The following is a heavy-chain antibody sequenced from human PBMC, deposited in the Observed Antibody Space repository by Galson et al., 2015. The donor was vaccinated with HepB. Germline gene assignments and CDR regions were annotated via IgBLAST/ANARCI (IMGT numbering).Heavy chain of an antibody. J-gene: IGHJ4*02. Sequence: SETLSLTCAVYGVSFTAYSWSWIRQPPGRGLEWIGEINRSGTSNYHPSLQSRVTISMDTSMNQFFLELSSVTAADTAVYYCPGPISRRRLTLIRGVLGPFEYWGQGTPVTVSS. CDR1: GVSFTAYS. CDR3: PGPISRRRLTLIRGVLGPFEY. V-gene: IGHV4-34*01. D-gene: IGHD3-10*01. CDR2: INRSGTS.